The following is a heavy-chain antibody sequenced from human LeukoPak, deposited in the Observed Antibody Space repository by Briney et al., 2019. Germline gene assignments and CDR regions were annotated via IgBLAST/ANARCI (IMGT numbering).Heavy chain of an antibody. J-gene: IGHJ4*02. D-gene: IGHD6-13*01. Sequence: GGSLRLSCAASGFTFSSRDWMTWVRQAPGKGLEWVANIKQDGSEKNYVDSVKGRFTISRDNAKNSVDLQMNSLRVEDTAVYYCARVAAAGNFDYWGQGTLVTVSS. V-gene: IGHV3-7*01. CDR3: ARVAAAGNFDY. CDR1: GFTFSSRDW. CDR2: IKQDGSEK.